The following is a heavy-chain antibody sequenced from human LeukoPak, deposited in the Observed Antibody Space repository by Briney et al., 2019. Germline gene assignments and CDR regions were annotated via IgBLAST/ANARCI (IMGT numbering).Heavy chain of an antibody. V-gene: IGHV3-66*01. J-gene: IGHJ6*02. D-gene: IGHD1-1*01. CDR1: GFTVSSNY. Sequence: GGSLRLSCAASGFTVSSNYMSWVRQAPGKGLEWVSIIYSGGSTYYADSVKGRFTISRDNSKNTLYLQMNSLRAEDTVVYYCARVGLREHYGMDVWGQGTTVTVSS. CDR2: IYSGGST. CDR3: ARVGLREHYGMDV.